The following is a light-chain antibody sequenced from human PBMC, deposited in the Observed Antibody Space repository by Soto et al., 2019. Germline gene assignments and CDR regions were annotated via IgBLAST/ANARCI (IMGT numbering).Light chain of an antibody. CDR3: SSHAYSYTFVI. CDR2: EGT. V-gene: IGLV2-23*01. J-gene: IGLJ2*01. CDR1: SSDVGSSNL. Sequence: QSALTQPASVSGSPGQSITISCTGTSSDVGSSNLVSWYQQRPGKAPKLMIYEGTKRPSGVSDRFSGSKSGNTASLTISGLQAEDEADYYCSSHAYSYTFVIFGGGTKVTVL.